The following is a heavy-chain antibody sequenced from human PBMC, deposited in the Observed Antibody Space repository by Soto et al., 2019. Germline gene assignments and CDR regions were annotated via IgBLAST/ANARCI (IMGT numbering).Heavy chain of an antibody. J-gene: IGHJ4*02. Sequence: QAQLVESGGGVVQPGRSLRLSCAASGFAFSSYGMHWVRQAPGTGLEGGAVISYDGSLQHYADSVKGRFTISRDNSKNMVLLQMSSLRAEDTAVYYCVSDRGYGHASVPYSWGQGTLVSVSS. D-gene: IGHD5-18*01. V-gene: IGHV3-30*03. CDR2: ISYDGSLQ. CDR3: VSDRGYGHASVPYS. CDR1: GFAFSSYG.